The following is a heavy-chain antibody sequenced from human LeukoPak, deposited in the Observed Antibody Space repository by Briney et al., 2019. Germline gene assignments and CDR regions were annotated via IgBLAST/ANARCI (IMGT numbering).Heavy chain of an antibody. V-gene: IGHV3-30-3*01. CDR1: GFTFSSYA. D-gene: IGHD4/OR15-4a*01. CDR2: ISYDGSNK. J-gene: IGHJ3*02. CDR3: ARVPSWAFDAFDI. Sequence: GGSLRLSCAASGFTFSSYAMHWDRQAPGKGLEWVAVISYDGSNKYYADSVKGRFTISRDNSKNTLYLQMNSLRAEDTAVYYCARVPSWAFDAFDIWGQGTMVTVSS.